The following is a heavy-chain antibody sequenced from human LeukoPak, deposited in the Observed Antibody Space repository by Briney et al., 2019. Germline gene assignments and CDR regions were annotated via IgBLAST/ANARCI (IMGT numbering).Heavy chain of an antibody. CDR1: GFTFSTYG. V-gene: IGHV3-30*02. J-gene: IGHJ6*03. Sequence: GGSLRLSCAASGFTFSTYGMHWVRQAPGKGLEWVAFIRYDGSNKYYTDSVKGRFTISRDNSKNTLYLQMNSLRAEDTAVYYCAATGYSYYYMDVWGKGTTVTISS. CDR2: IRYDGSNK. CDR3: AATGYSYYYMDV. D-gene: IGHD3-9*01.